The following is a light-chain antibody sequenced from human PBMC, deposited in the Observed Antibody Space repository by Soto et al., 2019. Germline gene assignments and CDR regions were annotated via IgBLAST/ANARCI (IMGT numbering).Light chain of an antibody. J-gene: IGKJ1*01. V-gene: IGKV3-11*01. CDR1: HTIRSDY. Sequence: EIVLTQSPGTLSFSPGDRATLSCRASHTIRSDYLAWYQQKPGQAPRLLMYAISDRATGIPARFSGSGSGTDFTLTISSLEPEDFAVYYCQQRSNWPTWTFGQGTKVDI. CDR3: QQRSNWPTWT. CDR2: AIS.